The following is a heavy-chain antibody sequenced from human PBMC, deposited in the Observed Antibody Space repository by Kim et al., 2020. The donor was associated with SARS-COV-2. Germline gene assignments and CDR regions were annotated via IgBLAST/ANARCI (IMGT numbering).Heavy chain of an antibody. D-gene: IGHD6-19*01. V-gene: IGHV4-59*13. CDR1: GGSISSYY. CDR2: IYYSEST. J-gene: IGHJ6*02. Sequence: SETLSLTCTVSGGSISSYYWSWIRQPPGKGLEWIGYIYYSESTNYNPSLKSRVTISVDTSKNQFSLKLSSVTAADTAVYYCARGPHGAGRYYYYGMDVWGQGTTVTVSS. CDR3: ARGPHGAGRYYYYGMDV.